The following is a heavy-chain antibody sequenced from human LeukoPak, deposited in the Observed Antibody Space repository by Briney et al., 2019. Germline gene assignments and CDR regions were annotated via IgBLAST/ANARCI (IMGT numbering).Heavy chain of an antibody. J-gene: IGHJ5*02. CDR1: GFTFDDCA. CDR2: INWNSDTR. CDR3: AKDVDESVAGNNWFDP. D-gene: IGHD6-19*01. V-gene: IGHV3-9*01. Sequence: GGSLRLSCAASGFTFDDCAMHWVRQAPGKGLEWVSGINWNSDTRAYADSVKGRFTISRDNAKNFVYLQMSSLRAEDTAFYYCAKDVDESVAGNNWFDPWGQGTLVTVSS.